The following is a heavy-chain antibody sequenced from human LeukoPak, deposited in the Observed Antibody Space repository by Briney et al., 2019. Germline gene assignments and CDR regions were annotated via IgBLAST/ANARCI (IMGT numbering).Heavy chain of an antibody. CDR2: INLNSGGT. V-gene: IGHV1-2*02. D-gene: IGHD4-17*01. Sequence: ASVKVSGKASGYTFTGYYMHWVRPTPRQGLEWRGWINLNSGGTNYAQKFQGRVTMTRDTSISTAYMELSRLRSDDTAVYYCARDRPGYGVDYWGGGTLATVSS. CDR1: GYTFTGYY. J-gene: IGHJ4*02. CDR3: ARDRPGYGVDY.